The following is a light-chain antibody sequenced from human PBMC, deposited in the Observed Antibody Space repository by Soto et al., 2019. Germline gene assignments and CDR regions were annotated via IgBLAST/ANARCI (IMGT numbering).Light chain of an antibody. J-gene: IGKJ3*01. CDR3: QQRSNWPPRLT. Sequence: EIVLTQSPATLSLSPGERATLSCRASQSVSSYLAWYQQKPGQAPRILIYDASNRATGIPARFSGSGSGTDFALTISSLEPEDFAVYYCQQRSNWPPRLTFGPGTKVDIK. CDR2: DAS. V-gene: IGKV3-11*01. CDR1: QSVSSY.